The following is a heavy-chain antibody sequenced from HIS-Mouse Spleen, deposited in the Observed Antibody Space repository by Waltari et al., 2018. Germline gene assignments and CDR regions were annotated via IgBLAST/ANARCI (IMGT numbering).Heavy chain of an antibody. Sequence: QVQLVQSGAEVKKPGSSVKVSCKASGGTFSSYAISWVRQAPGQGLEWMGRIIPKLGIANYAQKFQGRVTITADKSTSTAYMELSSLRSEDTAVYYCARDKGYYDFWSGYPFDYWGQGTLVTVSS. CDR1: GGTFSSYA. V-gene: IGHV1-69*04. D-gene: IGHD3-3*01. CDR2: IIPKLGIA. J-gene: IGHJ4*02. CDR3: ARDKGYYDFWSGYPFDY.